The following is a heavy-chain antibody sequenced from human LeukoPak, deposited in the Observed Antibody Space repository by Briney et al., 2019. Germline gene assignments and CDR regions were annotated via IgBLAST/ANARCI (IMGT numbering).Heavy chain of an antibody. CDR3: ARGRRYCSSTSCPRPINWFDP. V-gene: IGHV4-38-2*02. CDR2: VYHSGST. Sequence: PSETLSLTCTVSGYSISSGYYWGWIRQPPGKGLEWIGSVYHSGSTYYNPPLKSRVTISVDTSKNQFSLKLGSVTAADTAVYYCARGRRYCSSTSCPRPINWFDPWGQGTLVTVSS. J-gene: IGHJ5*02. D-gene: IGHD2-2*01. CDR1: GYSISSGYY.